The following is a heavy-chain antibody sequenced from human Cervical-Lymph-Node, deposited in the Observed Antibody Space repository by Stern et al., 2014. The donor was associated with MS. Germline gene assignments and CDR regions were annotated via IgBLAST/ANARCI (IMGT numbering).Heavy chain of an antibody. Sequence: EVQLVESGGGLVQPGGSLRLSCAVSGFTFNIYAVSWVRQAPGQGLEWVSSISGSGDSIYYADTVKSRFTISKDNSKNTVFLQMNSLRAEDTAIYYCAKGLTATTGRRDAFDIWGQGTRVTVSS. V-gene: IGHV3-23*04. CDR3: AKGLTATTGRRDAFDI. CDR1: GFTFNIYA. CDR2: ISGSGDSI. D-gene: IGHD1-14*01. J-gene: IGHJ3*02.